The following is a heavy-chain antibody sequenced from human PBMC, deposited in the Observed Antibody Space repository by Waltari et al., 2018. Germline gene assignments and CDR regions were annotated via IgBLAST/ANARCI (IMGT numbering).Heavy chain of an antibody. CDR1: GGTFSSYA. CDR3: ATRYGGVPAAVDYYYYYMDV. CDR2: IIPIFGTA. V-gene: IGHV1-69*01. J-gene: IGHJ6*03. D-gene: IGHD2-2*01. Sequence: QVQLVQSGAEVKKPGSSVKVSRKASGGTFSSYALSWVRQAPGQGLEWMGGIIPIFGTATYAQKSQGRVTITADESTSTAYMELSSLRSEDTAVYYCATRYGGVPAAVDYYYYYMDVWGKGTTVTVSS.